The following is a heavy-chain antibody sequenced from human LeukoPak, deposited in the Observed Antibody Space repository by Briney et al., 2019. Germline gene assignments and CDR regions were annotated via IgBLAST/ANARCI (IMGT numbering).Heavy chain of an antibody. CDR1: GGSISSSSYY. CDR2: IYYTGST. Sequence: PSDTLSLTCTVSGGSISSSSYYWGWIRQPPGKGLECIGIIYYTGSTYYNPSLKSRGTISADTSKNQFSLRLSSVTAADTAVYYCARHSARDGVPDYWGQGTLLSLS. D-gene: IGHD5-24*01. J-gene: IGHJ4*02. V-gene: IGHV4-39*01. CDR3: ARHSARDGVPDY.